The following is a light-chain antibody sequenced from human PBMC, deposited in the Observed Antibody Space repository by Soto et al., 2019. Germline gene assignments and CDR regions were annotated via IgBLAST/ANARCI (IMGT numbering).Light chain of an antibody. CDR1: QSGSTSY. Sequence: EIVLTQSPGTLSLSPGESATLSCRASQSGSTSYLAWYQQRPGQAPRLLIYGASNRATGIPDRFSGSGSGTDFTLTISRLEPEDFAVYYCQHHVTPPYAFGQGTKLEIQ. CDR2: GAS. V-gene: IGKV3-20*01. CDR3: QHHVTPPYA. J-gene: IGKJ2*01.